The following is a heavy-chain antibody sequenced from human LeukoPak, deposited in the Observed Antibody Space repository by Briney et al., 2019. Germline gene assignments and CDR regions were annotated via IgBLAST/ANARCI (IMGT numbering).Heavy chain of an antibody. D-gene: IGHD2-2*02. CDR2: IKSKTDGGTT. V-gene: IGHV3-15*01. CDR1: GFTFSNAW. Sequence: GGSLRLSCAASGFTFSNAWMSWVRQAPGKGLEWVGRIKSKTDGGTTDYAAPVKGRFTISRDDSKNTLYLQMNSLKTEDTAVYYCTTVCSTSCYTAYYYYYMDVWGKGTTVTVSS. CDR3: TTVCSTSCYTAYYYYYMDV. J-gene: IGHJ6*03.